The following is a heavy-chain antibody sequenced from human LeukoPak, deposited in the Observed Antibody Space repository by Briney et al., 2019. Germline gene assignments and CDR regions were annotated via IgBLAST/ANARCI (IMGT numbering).Heavy chain of an antibody. V-gene: IGHV3-23*01. CDR3: ARDRSPIAVAGFNYYYYGMDV. CDR2: ISGDGGST. CDR1: GFTFTTYA. Sequence: GGSLRLSCEASGFTFTTYAMSWVRQAPGKGLEWVSGISGDGGSTYYTDSVKGRVTISRDNSKNTVYLQMNSLRAEDTAVYYCARDRSPIAVAGFNYYYYGMDVWGQGTTVTVSS. J-gene: IGHJ6*02. D-gene: IGHD6-19*01.